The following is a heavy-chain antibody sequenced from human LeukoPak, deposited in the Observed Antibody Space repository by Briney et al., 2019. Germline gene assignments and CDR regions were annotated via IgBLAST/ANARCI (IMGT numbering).Heavy chain of an antibody. CDR1: GFTFGAYG. CDR3: AGGYSYGDY. V-gene: IGHV3-30*02. CDR2: IGSDGSNK. Sequence: GGSLRLSCAASGFTFGAYGMNWVRQAPGKGLEWLALIGSDGSNKYFADSVKGRFTISRDNSKNTLYLQMNSLRAEDTAVYFCAGGYSYGDYWGQGTLVTVSS. D-gene: IGHD5-18*01. J-gene: IGHJ4*02.